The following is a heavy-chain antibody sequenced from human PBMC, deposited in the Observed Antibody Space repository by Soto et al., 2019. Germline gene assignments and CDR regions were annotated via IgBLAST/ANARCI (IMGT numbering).Heavy chain of an antibody. CDR2: INQGGSEN. V-gene: IGHV3-7*05. J-gene: IGHJ6*02. CDR3: ARDRGNGYYGQDTWGMEV. CDR1: GFTISTYW. D-gene: IGHD3-22*01. Sequence: ESGGGLVQPGGSLRLSCGVSGFTISTYWMSWVRRTPGKGLEWVGNINQGGSENFYAGSVRGRFSISRDNARNTVYLQMKSLRAADTAVYFCARDRGNGYYGQDTWGMEVWGQGTTVTVSS.